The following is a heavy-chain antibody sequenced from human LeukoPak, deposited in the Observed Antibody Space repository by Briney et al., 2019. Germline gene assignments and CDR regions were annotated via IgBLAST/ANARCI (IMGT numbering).Heavy chain of an antibody. V-gene: IGHV4-39*01. D-gene: IGHD6-19*01. CDR1: GGSISSSSYY. CDR2: ISYSGST. J-gene: IGHJ5*02. CDR3: ARHIAVGRWFDP. Sequence: PSETLSLTCTVSGGSISSSSYYWGWIRQPPGKGLEWIGSISYSGSTYHNPSLKSRVTISVDTSKNQFSLKLSSVTAADTAMYYCARHIAVGRWFDPWGQGTLVTVSS.